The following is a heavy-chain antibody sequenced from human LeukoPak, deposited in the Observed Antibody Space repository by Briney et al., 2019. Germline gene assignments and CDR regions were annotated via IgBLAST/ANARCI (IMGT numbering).Heavy chain of an antibody. CDR1: GGTFSSYA. Sequence: SVKVSCKASGGTFSSYAISWVRQAPGQGLEWMVGIIPIFGTANYAQKFPGRITITTDETTSTAYMELSSLRSEDTAVYYCAREGYCTNGVCLGEFFDLWGRGTLVTVSS. D-gene: IGHD2-8*01. J-gene: IGHJ2*01. V-gene: IGHV1-69*05. CDR3: AREGYCTNGVCLGEFFDL. CDR2: IIPIFGTA.